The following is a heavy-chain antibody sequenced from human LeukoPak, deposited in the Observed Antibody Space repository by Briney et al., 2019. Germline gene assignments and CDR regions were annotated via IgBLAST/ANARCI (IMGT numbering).Heavy chain of an antibody. V-gene: IGHV3-21*01. J-gene: IGHJ4*02. Sequence: GGSLRLSCAASGFTFSSYSMNWVRQAPGKGLEWVSSISSSSSYIYYADSVKGRFTISRDNAKNSLYLQMNSLRAEDTAVYYCASSGRFYGSGSTLDYWGQGTLVTASS. CDR3: ASSGRFYGSGSTLDY. D-gene: IGHD3-10*01. CDR2: ISSSSSYI. CDR1: GFTFSSYS.